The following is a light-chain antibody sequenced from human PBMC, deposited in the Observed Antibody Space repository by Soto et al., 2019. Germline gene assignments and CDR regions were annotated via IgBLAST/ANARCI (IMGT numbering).Light chain of an antibody. Sequence: QSALTQSASVSGSPGQSITISCTGTSSDIGGYNYVSWYQQHPGKVPKLLIYDVTNRPSGISNRFSGSKSGNTASLANSGLQAEDEADYFCSSYTTTTTLYVFGTGTKVTVL. CDR2: DVT. J-gene: IGLJ1*01. CDR1: SSDIGGYNY. V-gene: IGLV2-14*03. CDR3: SSYTTTTTLYV.